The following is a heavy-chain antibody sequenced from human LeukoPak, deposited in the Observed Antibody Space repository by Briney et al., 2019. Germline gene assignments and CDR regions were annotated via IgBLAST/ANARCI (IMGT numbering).Heavy chain of an antibody. CDR3: ARGLSYGSGSYYLSIYYYYYMDV. CDR1: GYTFTSYD. J-gene: IGHJ6*03. CDR2: VNPNSGNT. V-gene: IGHV1-8*01. D-gene: IGHD3-10*01. Sequence: GASVKVSCKGSGYTFTSYDINWVRQATGQGVGWMGRVNPNSGNTGYAQKFQGRVTMTRNTSISTAYMELSSLRSEDTAVYYCARGLSYGSGSYYLSIYYYYYMDVWGKGTTVTISS.